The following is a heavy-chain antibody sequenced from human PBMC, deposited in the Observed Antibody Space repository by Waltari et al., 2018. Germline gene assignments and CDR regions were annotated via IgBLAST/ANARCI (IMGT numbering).Heavy chain of an antibody. D-gene: IGHD5-12*01. J-gene: IGHJ5*02. CDR3: ARDNSLDISGTETWWFDP. V-gene: IGHV1-46*01. CDR2: INPSGTGT. CDR1: GYPFTSYF. Sequence: QVRLVQSGAEVRKPGASVKVSCKASGYPFTSYFMHWVRQAPGQGLEWMGIINPSGTGTSDAQKFQGRVTLTRDTSTSTDYMELTSLRSEDTAVYYCARDNSLDISGTETWWFDPWGQGTLVTVSS.